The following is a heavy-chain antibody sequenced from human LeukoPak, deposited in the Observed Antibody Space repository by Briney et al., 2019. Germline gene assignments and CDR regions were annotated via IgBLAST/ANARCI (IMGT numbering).Heavy chain of an antibody. V-gene: IGHV3-30*02. Sequence: GGSLRLSCAASGFTFSSYGMHWVRQAPGKGLEWVAFIRYDGSNKYYADSVKGRFTISRDNSKNTLYLQMNSLRAEDTAVYYCARGSSTNSDAFDIWGQGTMVTVSS. CDR2: IRYDGSNK. CDR3: ARGSSTNSDAFDI. J-gene: IGHJ3*02. D-gene: IGHD2-2*01. CDR1: GFTFSSYG.